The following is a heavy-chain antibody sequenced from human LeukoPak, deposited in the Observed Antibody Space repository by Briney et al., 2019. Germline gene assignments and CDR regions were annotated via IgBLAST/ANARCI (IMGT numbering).Heavy chain of an antibody. CDR3: ATATTVTTDGHYYYYGMDV. CDR1: GYTFTGYY. CDR2: INPSSGGT. D-gene: IGHD4-17*01. Sequence: GASVKVSCKASGYTFTGYYMHWVRQAPGQGLEWMGWINPSSGGTNYAQKFQGRVTVTRDTSISTAYMELSRLRSDDTAVYYCATATTVTTDGHYYYYGMDVWGQGTTVTVSS. J-gene: IGHJ6*02. V-gene: IGHV1-2*02.